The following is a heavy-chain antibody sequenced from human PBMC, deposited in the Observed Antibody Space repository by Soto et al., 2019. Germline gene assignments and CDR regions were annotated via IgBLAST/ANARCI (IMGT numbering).Heavy chain of an antibody. Sequence: QVQLVQSGAEVKKPGASVKVSCKASGYTFSDHDINWVRQATGQGPEWLGWMNPNSGDTGYAQNFQGRVTMTRDNSIRTAYMELSSLRSEGTAVYYCARVGGNWNDDYFDYWGQGTLVTVSS. CDR1: GYTFSDHD. CDR3: ARVGGNWNDDYFDY. CDR2: MNPNSGDT. D-gene: IGHD1-1*01. J-gene: IGHJ4*02. V-gene: IGHV1-8*01.